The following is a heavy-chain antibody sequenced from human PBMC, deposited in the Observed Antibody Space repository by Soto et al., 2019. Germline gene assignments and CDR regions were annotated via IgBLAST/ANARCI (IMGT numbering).Heavy chain of an antibody. Sequence: PSETLSLTCTVSGGSMSSYYWSWVRQAPGKGLEWVSYIGIGSSTKYYADSVKGRFTISRDNAKNSLYLQMNSLRAEDTAVYYCARVNIQLWLPYYFXYWGQGMMVTVSS. V-gene: IGHV3-48*04. D-gene: IGHD5-18*01. CDR2: IGIGSSTK. CDR1: GGSMSSYY. J-gene: IGHJ4*02. CDR3: ARVNIQLWLPYYFXY.